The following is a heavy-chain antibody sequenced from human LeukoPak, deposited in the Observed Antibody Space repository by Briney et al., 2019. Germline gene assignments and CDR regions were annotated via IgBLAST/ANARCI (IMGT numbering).Heavy chain of an antibody. D-gene: IGHD2-15*01. CDR1: GFTFKDNW. CDR2: IKYDGSEE. CDR3: ARVGYCIGGSCYSAMAFIV. V-gene: IGHV3-7*05. J-gene: IGHJ4*02. Sequence: GGTLRLSCAVSGFTFKDNWMSWGRQAPGTGMELVANIKYDGSEEYYVGSVKGRFTISRDNAKNSLFLHMNSLRAEDTAVYYCARVGYCIGGSCYSAMAFIVWGQGTLVTVSS.